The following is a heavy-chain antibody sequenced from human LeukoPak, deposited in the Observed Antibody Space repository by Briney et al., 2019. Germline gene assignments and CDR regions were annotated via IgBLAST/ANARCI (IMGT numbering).Heavy chain of an antibody. CDR3: ASKDDSSGYGFDP. V-gene: IGHV3-9*01. CDR2: ISWNSGSI. Sequence: GGSLRLSCAASGFTFDDYAMHWVRQAPGKGLEWVSGISWNSGSIGYADSVKGRFTISRDNAKNSLYLQMNSLRAEDPALYYCASKDDSSGYGFDPWGQGTLVTVSS. CDR1: GFTFDDYA. D-gene: IGHD3-22*01. J-gene: IGHJ5*02.